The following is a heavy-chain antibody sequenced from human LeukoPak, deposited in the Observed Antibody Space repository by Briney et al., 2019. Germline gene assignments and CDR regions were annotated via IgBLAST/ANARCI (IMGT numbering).Heavy chain of an antibody. CDR2: INPNSGGT. J-gene: IGHJ4*02. CDR3: ARSPMWYDSSGYPHGDFDY. CDR1: GYTFTGYY. Sequence: GASVKVSCKASGYTFTGYYMHWVRQAPGQRLEWMGWINPNSGGTNYAQKFQGWVTMTRDTSISTAYMELSRLRSDDTAVYYCARSPMWYDSSGYPHGDFDYWGQGTLVTVSS. V-gene: IGHV1-2*04. D-gene: IGHD3-22*01.